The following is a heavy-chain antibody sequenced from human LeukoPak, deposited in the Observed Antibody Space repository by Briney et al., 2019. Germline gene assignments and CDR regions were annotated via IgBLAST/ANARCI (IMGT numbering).Heavy chain of an antibody. CDR1: GGSISSYS. Sequence: HPSETLSLTCTVSGGSISSYSWSWIRQPPGKGLEWIGYIYHSGSTYYNPSLKSRVTISVDRSKNQFSLKLSSVTAADTAVYYCARDSTVTTFAFDIWGQGTMVTVSS. CDR3: ARDSTVTTFAFDI. D-gene: IGHD4-17*01. CDR2: IYHSGST. V-gene: IGHV4-30-2*01. J-gene: IGHJ3*02.